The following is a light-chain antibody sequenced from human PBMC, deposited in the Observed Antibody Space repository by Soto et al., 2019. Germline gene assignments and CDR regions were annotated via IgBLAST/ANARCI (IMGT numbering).Light chain of an antibody. CDR2: GAS. CDR1: QSVSSN. Sequence: EIVMTQSPATLSVSPGERATLSCRASQSVSSNLAWDQQKPGQPPRLLIYGASTRATGIPARFSGSGSGTEFTLTISSLQSEDFAVYYCQQYNNWLLTVGGGTNVEIK. CDR3: QQYNNWLLT. J-gene: IGKJ4*01. V-gene: IGKV3-15*01.